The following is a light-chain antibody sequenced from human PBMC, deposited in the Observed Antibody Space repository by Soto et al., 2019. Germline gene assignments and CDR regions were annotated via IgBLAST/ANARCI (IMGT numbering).Light chain of an antibody. CDR1: NSNIGSNT. CDR3: ASWDDSLNGVV. V-gene: IGLV1-44*01. J-gene: IGLJ2*01. CDR2: SNN. Sequence: QSVLTQPPSASGTPGQRVTISCSGSNSNIGSNTVNWYQQLPGTAPKLLIYSNNQRPSGVPGRFSDSMSGTSASLAISGLQSEDEADYYCASWDDSLNGVVFGGGTKLTVL.